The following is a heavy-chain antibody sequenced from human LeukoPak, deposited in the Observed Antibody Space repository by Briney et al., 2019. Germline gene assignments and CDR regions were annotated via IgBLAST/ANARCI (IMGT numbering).Heavy chain of an antibody. CDR3: ASAHMVRGVIG. V-gene: IGHV4-61*02. J-gene: IGHJ4*02. D-gene: IGHD3-10*01. CDR1: GGSISSSSYY. CDR2: IYTSGST. Sequence: SETLSLTCTVSGGSISSSSYYWGWIRQPAGKGLEWIGRIYTSGSTNYNPSLKSRVTMSVDTSKNQFSLKLSSVTAADTAVYYCASAHMVRGVIGWGQGTLVTVSS.